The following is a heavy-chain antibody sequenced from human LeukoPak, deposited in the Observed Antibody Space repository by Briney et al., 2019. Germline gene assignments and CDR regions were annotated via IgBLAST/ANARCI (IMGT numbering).Heavy chain of an antibody. J-gene: IGHJ5*02. CDR2: INQDGSEK. D-gene: IGHD5-24*01. V-gene: IGHV3-7*01. CDR3: ARDVATISNWFDP. Sequence: PGGSLRLSCAASGFTFSDYWMHWVRQAPGKGLEWVANINQDGSEKYYVDSVKGRFTISRDNAKNSLYLQMNSLRAEDTAVYYCARDVATISNWFDPWGQGTLVTVSS. CDR1: GFTFSDYW.